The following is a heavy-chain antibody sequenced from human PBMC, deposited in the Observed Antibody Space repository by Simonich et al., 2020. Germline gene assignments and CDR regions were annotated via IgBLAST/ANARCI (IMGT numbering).Heavy chain of an antibody. CDR2: IKQDGSEK. D-gene: IGHD7-27*01. Sequence: EVQLVESGGGLVQPGGSLRFSCAASGFTFSSYWMSWVRQAPGKGQEWVVNIKQDGSEKYYVDSVKGRFTISRDNAKNSLYLQMNSLRAEDTAVYYCARDGLGTAYYYYMDVWGKGTTVTVSS. CDR3: ARDGLGTAYYYYMDV. J-gene: IGHJ6*03. CDR1: GFTFSSYW. V-gene: IGHV3-7*01.